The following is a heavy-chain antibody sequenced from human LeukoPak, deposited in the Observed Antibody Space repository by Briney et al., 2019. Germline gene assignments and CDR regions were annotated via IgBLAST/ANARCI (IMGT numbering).Heavy chain of an antibody. D-gene: IGHD2-2*01. CDR1: GFTFSSYA. CDR2: ISNDGGNK. V-gene: IGHV3-30-3*01. CDR3: ARDRLGYCSSTSCYHYY. Sequence: PGGSLRLSCAASGFTFSSYAMHWVRQAPGKELEWVALISNDGGNKYYADSVKGRFTISRDNSKNTLYLQMNSLRPEDTAVYYCARDRLGYCSSTSCYHYYWGQGTLVTVSS. J-gene: IGHJ4*02.